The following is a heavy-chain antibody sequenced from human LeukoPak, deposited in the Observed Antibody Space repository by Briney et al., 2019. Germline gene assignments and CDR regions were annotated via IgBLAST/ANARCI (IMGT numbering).Heavy chain of an antibody. CDR2: ISGSGGST. V-gene: IGHV3-23*01. Sequence: HSGGTLRLSCAASGFTFSSYGRSWVRQAPGKGLEWVAAISGSGGSTYYADSVKGRFTLSRDNSTNTLYLQMNRLRGEDTALYCCARGGLIPRHAFDIWGQGTMVTVSS. D-gene: IGHD3-16*01. J-gene: IGHJ3*02. CDR3: ARGGLIPRHAFDI. CDR1: GFTFSSYG.